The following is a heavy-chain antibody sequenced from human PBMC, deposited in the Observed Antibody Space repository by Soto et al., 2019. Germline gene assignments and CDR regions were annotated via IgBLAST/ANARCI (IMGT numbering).Heavy chain of an antibody. J-gene: IGHJ5*02. CDR3: AKNAGWFNT. D-gene: IGHD3-16*01. V-gene: IGHV3-13*01. CDR2: IGIGGAT. Sequence: PRRSLRLSWAASGFTFSNYDMHWVRQATGKGLEWVSAIGIGGATYYPDFVKGRFTISRDNSKNTVYLQRTTLRVDDTAKYVCAKNAGWFNTWRQGTVVTVSS. CDR1: GFTFSNYD.